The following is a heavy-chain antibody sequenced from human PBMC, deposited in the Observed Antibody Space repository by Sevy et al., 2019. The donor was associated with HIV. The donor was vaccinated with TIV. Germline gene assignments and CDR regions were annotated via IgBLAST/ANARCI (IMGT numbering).Heavy chain of an antibody. CDR1: GASVSSVSNY. J-gene: IGHJ6*02. CDR3: ACGPGYNYQFYGMDV. D-gene: IGHD1-1*01. V-gene: IGHV4-61*01. Sequence: SETLSLTCTVSGASVSSVSNYWIWIRQPPGKGLEWMGYISDSASTKHNPPLKRRVTISVAMTKNQISLNLTSMTAADTAVYYCACGPGYNYQFYGMDVWGQGTTVTVSS. CDR2: ISDSAST.